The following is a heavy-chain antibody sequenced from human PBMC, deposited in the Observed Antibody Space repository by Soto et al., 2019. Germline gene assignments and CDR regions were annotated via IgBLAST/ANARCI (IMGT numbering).Heavy chain of an antibody. Sequence: QVQLVQSGAEVKKPGSSVKVSCKASGGTFSRYSITWVRQAPGHGREGIGSIIPIFGIASYAQKFQGRVTITADDSTSTAYMELSSLRSDDTAVYYCAREDRDRETGLVPAAIDGMDVWGQGTTVTVSS. J-gene: IGHJ6*02. CDR3: AREDRDRETGLVPAAIDGMDV. CDR1: GGTFSRYS. CDR2: IIPIFGIA. V-gene: IGHV1-69*08. D-gene: IGHD2-2*01.